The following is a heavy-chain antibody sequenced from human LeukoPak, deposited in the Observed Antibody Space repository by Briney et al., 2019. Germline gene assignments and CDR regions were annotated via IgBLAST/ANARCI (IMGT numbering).Heavy chain of an antibody. J-gene: IGHJ4*02. CDR1: GGSISTYY. V-gene: IGHV4-59*01. CDR3: ARDILIVGATIYFDY. D-gene: IGHD1-26*01. Sequence: PSETLSLTCTVSGGSISTYYWSWIRQPPGRGLEWIGSVYSSGSTNYNPSLKSRVTMSMDTSKNQFSVRLSSVTAADTAVYYCARDILIVGATIYFDYWGQGTLVTVSS. CDR2: VYSSGST.